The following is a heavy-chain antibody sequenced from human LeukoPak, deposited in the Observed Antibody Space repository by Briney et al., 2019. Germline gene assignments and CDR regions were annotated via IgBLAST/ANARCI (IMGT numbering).Heavy chain of an antibody. CDR2: IYYSGST. CDR1: GGSISSSSYY. V-gene: IGHV4-39*07. Sequence: PSETLSLTCTVSGGSISSSSYYWGWIRQPPGKGLEWIGSIYYSGSTYYNPSLKSRVTISVDTSKNQFSLKLSSVTAADTAVYYCARDRDYYDSSGYSAFDIWGQGTMVTVSS. J-gene: IGHJ3*02. CDR3: ARDRDYYDSSGYSAFDI. D-gene: IGHD3-22*01.